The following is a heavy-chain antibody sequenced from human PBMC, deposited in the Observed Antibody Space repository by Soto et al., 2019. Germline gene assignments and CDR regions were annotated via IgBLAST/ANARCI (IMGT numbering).Heavy chain of an antibody. D-gene: IGHD6-19*01. CDR2: LFSGASS. J-gene: IGHJ5*01. Sequence: GGSLRLSCAASGFTVSSGYMAWVRQAPGKGLEWISVLFSGASSYYADSVKGRFTISRDNSKNTLSLEMSSLRVEDTAVYFCARDTHSSGWYDSWGQGTLVTVSS. V-gene: IGHV3-53*05. CDR3: ARDTHSSGWYDS. CDR1: GFTVSSGY.